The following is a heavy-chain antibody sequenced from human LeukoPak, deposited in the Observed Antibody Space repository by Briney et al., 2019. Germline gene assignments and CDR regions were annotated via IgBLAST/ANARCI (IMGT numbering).Heavy chain of an antibody. CDR3: ANNKLGFDAFDI. J-gene: IGHJ3*02. D-gene: IGHD7-27*01. CDR1: GYTFTGYH. CDR2: INPSGGST. Sequence: ASVKVSCKASGYTFTGYHMHWVRQAPGQGLEWMGIINPSGGSTSYAQKFQGRVTMTRDTSTSTVYMELSSLRSEDTAVYYCANNKLGFDAFDIWGQGTMVTVSS. V-gene: IGHV1-46*01.